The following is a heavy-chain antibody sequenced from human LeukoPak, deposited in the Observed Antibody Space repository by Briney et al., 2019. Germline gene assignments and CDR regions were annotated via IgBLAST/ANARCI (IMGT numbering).Heavy chain of an antibody. CDR2: ISSSSSTI. CDR1: GFTFSSYS. D-gene: IGHD3-22*01. CDR3: ARAEYYYDSSGSNHYYYHMDV. J-gene: IGHJ6*03. Sequence: GGSLRLSCAASGFTFSSYSMNWVRQAPGKGLEWVSYISSSSSTIYYADSVKGRFTISRDNAKNSLYLQMNSLRGEDTAVYYCARAEYYYDSSGSNHYYYHMDVWGKGTTVTVSS. V-gene: IGHV3-48*04.